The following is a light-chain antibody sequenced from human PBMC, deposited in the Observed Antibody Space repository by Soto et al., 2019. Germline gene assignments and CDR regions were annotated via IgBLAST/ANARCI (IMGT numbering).Light chain of an antibody. Sequence: EVVMTQFPGTLSLSPGERATLSCRASESVFGYSTWNQLKPGQAPRLLIYEASNGATGVPARFSGSGSGTDFTLTISSLEPEDFAVYYCQQRDRWPTITFGQGTRREI. J-gene: IGKJ5*01. CDR2: EAS. CDR3: QQRDRWPTIT. V-gene: IGKV3-11*01. CDR1: ESVFGY.